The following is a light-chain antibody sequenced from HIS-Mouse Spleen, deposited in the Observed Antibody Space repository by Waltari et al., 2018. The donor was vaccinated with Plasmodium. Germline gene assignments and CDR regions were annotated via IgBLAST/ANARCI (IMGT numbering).Light chain of an antibody. Sequence: SYELTQPPSASVSPGQTARITCSGDALPKKYAYWYQRKSGQAPELVIYEDSKRPAGIPERFSGSSSGTMATLTISVAQVEDEADYYCYSTDSSGNHRVFGGGTKLTVL. J-gene: IGLJ3*02. CDR1: ALPKKY. CDR2: EDS. V-gene: IGLV3-10*01. CDR3: YSTDSSGNHRV.